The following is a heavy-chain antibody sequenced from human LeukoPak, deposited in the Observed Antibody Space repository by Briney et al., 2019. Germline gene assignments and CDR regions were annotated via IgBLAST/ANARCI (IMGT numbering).Heavy chain of an antibody. CDR1: GFTFSDFY. V-gene: IGHV3-11*06. D-gene: IGHD5-18*01. Sequence: PGGSLRLSCAASGFTFSDFYMSWIRQAPGKGLEWVSYISGGGSYTKYADSVKGRFTISRDNAKNSLYLQMNSLRAEDTAVYYCAKRGYSYSLDAWGQGTLVAVSS. CDR2: ISGGGSYT. CDR3: AKRGYSYSLDA. J-gene: IGHJ5*02.